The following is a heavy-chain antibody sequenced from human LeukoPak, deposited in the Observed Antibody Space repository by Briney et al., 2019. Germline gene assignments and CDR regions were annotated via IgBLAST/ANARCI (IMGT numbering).Heavy chain of an antibody. CDR2: IYPGDSDT. CDR1: GYSFTSYW. CDR3: ARLDSGYENYYYYYYMDV. D-gene: IGHD5-12*01. Sequence: GESLKISCKGSGYSFTSYWIGWVRQMPGKGLECMGIIYPGDSDTRYSPSFQGQVTISADKSISTAYLQWSSLKASDTAMYYCARLDSGYENYYYYYYMDVWGKGTTVTVSS. J-gene: IGHJ6*03. V-gene: IGHV5-51*01.